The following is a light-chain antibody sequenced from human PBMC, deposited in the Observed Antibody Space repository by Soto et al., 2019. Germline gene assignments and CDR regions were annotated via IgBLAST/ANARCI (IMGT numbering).Light chain of an antibody. Sequence: GDRVTITCRASQRISSRLAWYQQKPGKAPKFLVYDASNLESGVPSRFSGSGSGTEFTLTISSLQPDDFATYYCQQYNSYSVTFGQETKVEIK. V-gene: IGKV1-5*01. CDR1: QRISSR. J-gene: IGKJ1*01. CDR3: QQYNSYSVT. CDR2: DAS.